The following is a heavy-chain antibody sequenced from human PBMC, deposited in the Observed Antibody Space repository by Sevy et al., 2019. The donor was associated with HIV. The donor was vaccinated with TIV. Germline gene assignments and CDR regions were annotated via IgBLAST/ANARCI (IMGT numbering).Heavy chain of an antibody. D-gene: IGHD6-6*01. CDR3: ARVSPKYSSFPDY. CDR1: GFTFSSYW. V-gene: IGHV3-7*01. Sequence: GGSLRLSCAASGFTFSSYWMSWVRQAPGKGLEWVANIKQDGSEKYYVDSVKGRFTISRDNAKKSLYLQMNSLRAEDTAVYYCARVSPKYSSFPDYWGQGTLVTVSS. J-gene: IGHJ4*02. CDR2: IKQDGSEK.